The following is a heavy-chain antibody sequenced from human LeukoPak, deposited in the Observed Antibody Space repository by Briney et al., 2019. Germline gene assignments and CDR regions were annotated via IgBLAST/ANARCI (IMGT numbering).Heavy chain of an antibody. J-gene: IGHJ3*02. D-gene: IGHD5-18*01. CDR2: IWYDGSNK. CDR3: ARESHTAMDQDPPAFHI. CDR1: GFTFSSYG. Sequence: GGALRLSCAASGFTFSSYGMHWVRQAPGKGLEWVAVIWYDGSNKYYADSVKGRFTISRDNSKNTLYLQMNSLRAEDTAVYYCARESHTAMDQDPPAFHIWGQGTMVTVSS. V-gene: IGHV3-33*01.